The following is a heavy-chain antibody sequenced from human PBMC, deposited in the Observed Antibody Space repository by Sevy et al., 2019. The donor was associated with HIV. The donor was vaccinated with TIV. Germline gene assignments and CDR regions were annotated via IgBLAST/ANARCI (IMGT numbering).Heavy chain of an antibody. Sequence: GGSLRLSCAASGFTFSAYAVHWVRQAPGKGLEWVAVISHDGNKEDYAQSVRGRFTLSRDNSKKTLFLQMNGLRTDDTGFDYCARDKRSEFYYGMDVWGQGTTVTVSS. J-gene: IGHJ6*02. CDR3: ARDKRSEFYYGMDV. V-gene: IGHV3-30-3*01. CDR1: GFTFSAYA. CDR2: ISHDGNKE. D-gene: IGHD3-10*01.